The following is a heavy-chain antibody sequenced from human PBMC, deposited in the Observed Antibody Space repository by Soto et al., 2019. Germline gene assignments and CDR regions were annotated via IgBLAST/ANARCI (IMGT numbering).Heavy chain of an antibody. CDR2: ISDSGSST. J-gene: IGHJ4*02. D-gene: IGHD2-2*01. Sequence: GGSLRLSCTASGFTFSSYAMNWVRQAPGKGLQWVSGISDSGSSTYYADSVKGRFTISRDNSKSTLYLQMNSLRAEDTAVYYCAKRWRCSSSSCYGLDCWGQGTLVTVSS. V-gene: IGHV3-23*01. CDR3: AKRWRCSSSSCYGLDC. CDR1: GFTFSSYA.